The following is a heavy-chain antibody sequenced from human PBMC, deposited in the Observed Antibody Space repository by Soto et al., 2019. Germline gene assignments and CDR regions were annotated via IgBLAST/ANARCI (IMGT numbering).Heavy chain of an antibody. CDR1: GNTFTSYY. V-gene: IGHV1-46*01. CDR3: ARAYGDYVNAFDI. CDR2: INPSGGST. Sequence: ASVKVSCKASGNTFTSYYMHWVRQAPGQGLEWMGIINPSGGSTSYAQMFQGRVTMTRDTSTSTVYMELSSLRSEDTAVYYCARAYGDYVNAFDIWGQGTMVTVSS. J-gene: IGHJ3*02. D-gene: IGHD4-17*01.